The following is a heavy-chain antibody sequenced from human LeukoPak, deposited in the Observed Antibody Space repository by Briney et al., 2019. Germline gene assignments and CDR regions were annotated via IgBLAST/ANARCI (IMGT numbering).Heavy chain of an antibody. CDR1: GFSFSTYW. Sequence: PGGSLRLSCEASGFSFSTYWMTWVRQAPGKGLEWVSYISSSGSTIYYADSVKGRFTISRDNAKNSLYLQMNSLRAEDTAVYYCARGGVLTYSSGWFIDYWGQGTLVTVSS. J-gene: IGHJ4*02. CDR2: ISSSGSTI. CDR3: ARGGVLTYSSGWFIDY. V-gene: IGHV3-11*01. D-gene: IGHD6-19*01.